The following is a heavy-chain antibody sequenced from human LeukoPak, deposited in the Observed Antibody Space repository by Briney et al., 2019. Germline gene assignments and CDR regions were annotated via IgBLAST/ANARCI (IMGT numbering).Heavy chain of an antibody. CDR2: ISGSSGST. D-gene: IGHD3-22*01. V-gene: IGHV3-23*01. CDR3: AKILHCYDSSGYCHYFDF. CDR1: GFTFSNYA. Sequence: GGSLRLSCAASGFTFSNYAMSWVRQAPGKGLEWVSAISGSSGSTYSADSVKGRFTISRANSKNTLYLQMNSLRAEDTAVYYCAKILHCYDSSGYCHYFDFW. J-gene: IGHJ4*01.